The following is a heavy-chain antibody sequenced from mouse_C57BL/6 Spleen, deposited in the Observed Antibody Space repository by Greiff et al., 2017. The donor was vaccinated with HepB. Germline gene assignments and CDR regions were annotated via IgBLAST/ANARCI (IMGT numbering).Heavy chain of an antibody. CDR2: INPSTGGT. CDR3: ARSIYYGSSGDYFDY. Sequence: VQLKQSGPELVKPGASVKISCKASGYSFTGYYMNWVKQSPEKSLEWIGEINPSTGGTTYNQKFKAKATLTVDKSSSTAYMQLKSLTSEDSAVYYCARSIYYGSSGDYFDYWGQGTTLTVSS. J-gene: IGHJ2*01. V-gene: IGHV1-42*01. CDR1: GYSFTGYY. D-gene: IGHD1-1*01.